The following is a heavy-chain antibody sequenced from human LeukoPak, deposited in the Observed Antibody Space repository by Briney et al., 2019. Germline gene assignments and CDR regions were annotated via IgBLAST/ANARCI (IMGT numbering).Heavy chain of an antibody. CDR3: ARDLYSSTYYQEYSSGPTGY. CDR2: INPNSGGT. Sequence: ASVKVSCKASGGTFSSYAISWVRQAPGQGLEWMGWINPNSGGTNYAQKFQGRVTMTRDTSISTAYMELSRLRSDDTAVYYCARDLYSSTYYQEYSSGPTGYWGQGTLVTVSS. D-gene: IGHD6-19*01. CDR1: GGTFSSYA. J-gene: IGHJ4*02. V-gene: IGHV1-2*02.